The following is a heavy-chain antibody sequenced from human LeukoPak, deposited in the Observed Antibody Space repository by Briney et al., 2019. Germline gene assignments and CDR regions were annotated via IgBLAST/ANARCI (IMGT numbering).Heavy chain of an antibody. CDR1: GGSINNYY. J-gene: IGHJ5*02. CDR3: ARDSDFTGSYFNWFDP. V-gene: IGHV4-59*01. CDR2: IDYSGST. D-gene: IGHD1-26*01. Sequence: SDTLSLTYTFSGGSINNYYWSWIRQPPRKRTESIVYIDYSGSTNYTPSLKSRVTISVDTSKNQFSLRMSSETAADTAVYYCARDSDFTGSYFNWFDPWGQGTLVTVSS.